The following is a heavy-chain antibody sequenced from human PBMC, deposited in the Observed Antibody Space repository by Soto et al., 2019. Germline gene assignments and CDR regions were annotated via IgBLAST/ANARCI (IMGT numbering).Heavy chain of an antibody. CDR1: GYSFTSYW. D-gene: IGHD4-17*01. V-gene: IGHV5-51*01. J-gene: IGHJ6*02. Sequence: PGESLKISCKGSGYSFTSYWIGWVRQMPGKGLEWMGIIYPGDSDTRYSPSFQGQVTISRDNSKNTLYLQMNSLRVEDTAVYYCASDSTVSTDPPSGLDVWGHGTTVTVSS. CDR3: ASDSTVSTDPPSGLDV. CDR2: IYPGDSDT.